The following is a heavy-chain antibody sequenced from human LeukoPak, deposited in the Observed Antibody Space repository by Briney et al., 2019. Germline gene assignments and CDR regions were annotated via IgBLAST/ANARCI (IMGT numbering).Heavy chain of an antibody. CDR2: INHSGST. CDR3: AGGRGRFDP. D-gene: IGHD3-10*01. Sequence: SETLSLTCAVYGGSFSGYYWSWIRQPPGKGLEWIGEINHSGSTNYNPSLKSRVTISVDTSKNQFSLKLSSVTAADTAVYYCAGGRGRFDPWGQGTLVTVSS. V-gene: IGHV4-34*01. CDR1: GGSFSGYY. J-gene: IGHJ5*02.